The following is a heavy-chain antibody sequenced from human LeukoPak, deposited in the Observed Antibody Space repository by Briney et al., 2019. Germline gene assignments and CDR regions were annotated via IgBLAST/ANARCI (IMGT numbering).Heavy chain of an antibody. CDR1: GGSISSYY. Sequence: SETLSLTCTDSGGSISSYYWSWIRQPPGKGLEWIGYIYYSGSTNYNPSLKSRVTMSVDTSKNQFSLKLSSVTAADTAVYYCARGGYSSGWYQFDYWGQGTLVTVSS. J-gene: IGHJ4*02. CDR3: ARGGYSSGWYQFDY. CDR2: IYYSGST. V-gene: IGHV4-59*12. D-gene: IGHD6-19*01.